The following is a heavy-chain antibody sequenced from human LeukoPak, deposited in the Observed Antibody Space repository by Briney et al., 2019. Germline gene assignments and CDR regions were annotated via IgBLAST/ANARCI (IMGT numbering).Heavy chain of an antibody. CDR2: ISSSSSTI. Sequence: GGSLRLSCAASGFTFSSYSMNWVRQAPGKGLEWVSYISSSSSTIYYADSVKGRFTISRDNAKNSLYLQMNSLRAEDTAVYYCAKAESHYYGSGSYSFDHWSQGTLVTVSS. CDR3: AKAESHYYGSGSYSFDH. D-gene: IGHD3-10*01. CDR1: GFTFSSYS. J-gene: IGHJ4*02. V-gene: IGHV3-48*04.